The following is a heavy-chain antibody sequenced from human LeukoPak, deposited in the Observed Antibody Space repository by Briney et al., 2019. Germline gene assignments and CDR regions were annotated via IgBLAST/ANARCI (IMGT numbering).Heavy chain of an antibody. CDR3: ARGGITGTTRGPTRLNDAFDI. D-gene: IGHD1-20*01. CDR2: INPNSGGT. CDR1: GYTFTGYY. Sequence: ASVKVSCKACGYTFTGYYMHWVRQAPGQGLEWMGWINPNSGGTNYAQKFQGWVTMTRDTSISTAYMELSRLRSDDTAVYYCARGGITGTTRGPTRLNDAFDIWGQGTMVTVSS. J-gene: IGHJ3*02. V-gene: IGHV1-2*04.